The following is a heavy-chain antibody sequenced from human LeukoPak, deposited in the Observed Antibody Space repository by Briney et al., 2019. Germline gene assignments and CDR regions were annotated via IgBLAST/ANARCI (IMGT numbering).Heavy chain of an antibody. CDR2: ISSSSSYI. CDR3: ARAHDIYYYDSSGFDY. J-gene: IGHJ4*02. Sequence: GGSLRLSCAASGFTFDDYGMSWVRQAPGKGLEWVSSISSSSSYIYYADSVKGRFTISRDNAKDSLYLQMNSLRAEDTAVYYCARAHDIYYYDSSGFDYWGQGTLVTVSS. CDR1: GFTFDDYG. D-gene: IGHD3-22*01. V-gene: IGHV3-21*01.